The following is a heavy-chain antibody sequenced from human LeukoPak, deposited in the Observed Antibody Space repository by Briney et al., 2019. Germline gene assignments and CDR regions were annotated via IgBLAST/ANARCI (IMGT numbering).Heavy chain of an antibody. V-gene: IGHV4-59*01. Sequence: SETLSLTCTVSGRSISSDYWSWIRQPPGKGLEWIGNIYYSGSTNNNPSLKSRVTISVDTSKSQFSLKLSSVTAADTAVYYCARGASRCDYWGQGTLVTVSS. CDR1: GRSISSDY. CDR3: ARGASRCDY. D-gene: IGHD1-26*01. CDR2: IYYSGST. J-gene: IGHJ4*02.